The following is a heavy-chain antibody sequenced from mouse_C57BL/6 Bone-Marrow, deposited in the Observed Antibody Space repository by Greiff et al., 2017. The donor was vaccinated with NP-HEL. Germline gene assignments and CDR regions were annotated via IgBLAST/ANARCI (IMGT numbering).Heavy chain of an antibody. CDR1: GYTFTDYN. J-gene: IGHJ4*01. Sequence: EVQLQQSGPELVKPGASVKIPCKASGYTFTDYNMDWVKQSHGKSLEWIGDINPNNGGTIYNQKFKGKATLTVDKSSSTAYMELRSLTSEDTAVYYCARRGYGSSLYYAMDYWGQGTSVTVSS. D-gene: IGHD1-1*01. CDR2: INPNNGGT. V-gene: IGHV1-18*01. CDR3: ARRGYGSSLYYAMDY.